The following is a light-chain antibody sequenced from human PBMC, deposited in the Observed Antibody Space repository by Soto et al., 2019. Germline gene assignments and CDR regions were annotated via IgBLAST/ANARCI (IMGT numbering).Light chain of an antibody. CDR1: SSNIGSNY. CDR2: RNN. Sequence: QSVLTQPPSASGTPGQRVTISCSGSSSNIGSNYVYWYQQLPGTTPKLLIYRNNQRSSGVPDRFSGSKSSTSASLAISGLRSEDEADYYCAAWDDSLSAVVFGGGTKLTVL. J-gene: IGLJ2*01. CDR3: AAWDDSLSAVV. V-gene: IGLV1-47*01.